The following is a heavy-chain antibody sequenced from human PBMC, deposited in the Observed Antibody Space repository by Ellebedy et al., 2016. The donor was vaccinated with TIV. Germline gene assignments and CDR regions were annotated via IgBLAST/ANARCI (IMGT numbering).Heavy chain of an antibody. D-gene: IGHD4-17*01. J-gene: IGHJ3*02. V-gene: IGHV3-30*03. CDR1: GFTFGGFG. CDR2: VSYDGNKK. CDR3: AREDGDYPVDAFDI. Sequence: GGSLRLSXAGSGFTFGGFGIHWVRQAPGKGLEWVAVVSYDGNKKFYSDSVRGRFTISRDNSKNTLHLHLSNLRTEDTAVYYCAREDGDYPVDAFDIWGQGTVVTVSS.